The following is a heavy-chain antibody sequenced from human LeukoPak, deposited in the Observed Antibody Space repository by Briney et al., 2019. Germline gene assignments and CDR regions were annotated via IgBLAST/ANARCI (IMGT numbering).Heavy chain of an antibody. CDR2: IYPGDSDT. J-gene: IGHJ4*02. CDR1: GYSLTSYW. V-gene: IGHV5-51*01. Sequence: GESLKISCKGSGYSLTSYWIGWVRQMPGKGLEWMGIIYPGDSDTRYSPSFQGQVTISADKSISTAYLQWSSLKASDTAMYYCARGGDSSGYYYAPLDYWGQGTLVTVSS. D-gene: IGHD3-22*01. CDR3: ARGGDSSGYYYAPLDY.